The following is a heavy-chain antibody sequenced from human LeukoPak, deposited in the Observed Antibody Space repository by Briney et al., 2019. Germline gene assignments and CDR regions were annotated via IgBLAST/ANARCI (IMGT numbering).Heavy chain of an antibody. Sequence: ASVKVSCKASGYTFTSYDINWVRQATGQGLEWMGWMNPNSGNTGCAQKFQGRVTMTRNTSISTAYMELSSLRSEDTAVYYCARGPLGSGWYYFDYWGQGTLVTVSS. J-gene: IGHJ4*02. CDR1: GYTFTSYD. V-gene: IGHV1-8*01. D-gene: IGHD6-19*01. CDR3: ARGPLGSGWYYFDY. CDR2: MNPNSGNT.